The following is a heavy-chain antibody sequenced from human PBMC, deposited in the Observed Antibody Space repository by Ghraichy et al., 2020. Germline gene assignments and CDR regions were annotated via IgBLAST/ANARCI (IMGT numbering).Heavy chain of an antibody. CDR2: IDWDVDK. J-gene: IGHJ5*02. CDR3: ARAHFAYIAAAGTSSSWFDP. V-gene: IGHV2-70*11. D-gene: IGHD6-13*01. Sequence: SGPTLVKPTQTLTLTCTFSGFSLSTSGMCVSWIRQPPGKALEWLARIDWDVDKYYSTSLKTRLTISKDTSKNQVVLTMTNMDPVDTATYYCARAHFAYIAAAGTSSSWFDPWGQGTLVTVSS. CDR1: GFSLSTSGMC.